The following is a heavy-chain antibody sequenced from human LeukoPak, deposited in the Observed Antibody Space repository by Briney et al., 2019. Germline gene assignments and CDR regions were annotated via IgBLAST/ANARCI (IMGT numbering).Heavy chain of an antibody. J-gene: IGHJ4*02. CDR1: GYTFTSYD. D-gene: IGHD1-26*01. V-gene: IGHV1-8*03. CDR2: MNPNSGNT. CDR3: ARFDSEVGARGGFDY. Sequence: ASVKVSCKASGYTFTSYDINWVRQATGQGLEWMGWMNPNSGNTGYAQKFQGRVTITRNTSISTAYMELRSLRSDATAVYYCARFDSEVGARGGFDYWGQGTLVTVSS.